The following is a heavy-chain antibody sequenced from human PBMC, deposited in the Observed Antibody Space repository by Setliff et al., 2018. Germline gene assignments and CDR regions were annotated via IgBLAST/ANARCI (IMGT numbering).Heavy chain of an antibody. CDR3: AREQWLDPPGYYYMDV. Sequence: PGGSLRLSCAASGFTFSTYAMTWVRQAPGKGLEWVGSIYYSGSTYYNPSLKSRVTISVDTSKNQFSLKLNSVTAADMAVYYCAREQWLDPPGYYYMDVWAKGTTVTVSS. V-gene: IGHV4-39*07. J-gene: IGHJ6*03. CDR1: GFTFSTYA. D-gene: IGHD6-19*01. CDR2: IYYSGST.